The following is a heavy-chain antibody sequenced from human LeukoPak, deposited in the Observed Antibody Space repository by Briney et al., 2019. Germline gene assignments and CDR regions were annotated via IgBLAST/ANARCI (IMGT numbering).Heavy chain of an antibody. D-gene: IGHD6-6*01. J-gene: IGHJ6*03. CDR3: ARGGLYSSSSYYYYMDV. Sequence: GGSLRLSCAASGFTFSSHSMNWARQAPGKGLEWVSSISSSSSHIYYADSVKGRFTISRDNAKNSLYLQMNSLRAEDTAVYYCARGGLYSSSSYYYYMDVWGKGTTVTVSS. V-gene: IGHV3-21*01. CDR1: GFTFSSHS. CDR2: ISSSSSHI.